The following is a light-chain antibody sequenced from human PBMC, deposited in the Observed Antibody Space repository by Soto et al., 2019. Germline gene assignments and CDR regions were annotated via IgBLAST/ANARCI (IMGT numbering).Light chain of an antibody. V-gene: IGKV3-20*01. Sequence: ELVLTQLPATLSLSPGERATLSCRASQSVNRYLAWYQQKPGQAPRLLIYDVSTRATGIPPRFSGSGSGTDFTLTISRLEPEDFAVYYCQQYGGSPVTFGQGTRLEIK. CDR3: QQYGGSPVT. CDR2: DVS. CDR1: QSVNRY. J-gene: IGKJ5*01.